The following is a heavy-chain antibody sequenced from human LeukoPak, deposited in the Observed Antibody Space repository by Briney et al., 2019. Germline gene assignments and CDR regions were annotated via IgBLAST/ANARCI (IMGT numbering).Heavy chain of an antibody. CDR2: IYHSGST. J-gene: IGHJ4*02. D-gene: IGHD2-2*01. CDR1: GYSISSGYY. V-gene: IGHV4-38-2*02. Sequence: SETLSLTCAVSGYSISSGYYWGWIRQPPGKGLGWIGSIYHSGSTYYNPSLKSRVTISVDTSKNQFSLKLSSVTAADTAVYYCAREGGCSSASCYATFDYWGQGTLVTVSS. CDR3: AREGGCSSASCYATFDY.